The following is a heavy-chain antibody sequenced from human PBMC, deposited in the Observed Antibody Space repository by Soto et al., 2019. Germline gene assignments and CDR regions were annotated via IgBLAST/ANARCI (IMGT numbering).Heavy chain of an antibody. CDR3: AKDSFSRNGIHDPCDI. D-gene: IGHD3-3*01. CDR1: QFIFSDFA. J-gene: IGHJ3*02. CDR2: VGGHGGGT. V-gene: IGHV3-23*01. Sequence: EVQLLESGGGLVQPGGSLRLSCAASQFIFSDFAMSWVRQAPGKGLEWVSVVGGHGGGTYYADSVKGRFTVSRDNSKSTLYLQMDSLTAEDTAVYYCAKDSFSRNGIHDPCDIWGQGTMVTVSS.